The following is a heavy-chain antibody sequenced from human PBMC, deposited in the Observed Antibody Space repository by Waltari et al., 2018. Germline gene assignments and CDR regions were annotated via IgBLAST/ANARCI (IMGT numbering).Heavy chain of an antibody. CDR2: INPKSGGA. CDR3: ATGGDQDAFDI. V-gene: IGHV1-2*02. Sequence: QVQLVQSGAEVKKPGASVKVSCKASGYTFTAWHLHWVRQAPGQGLDWMGWINPKSGGANYAQNFQGRVTMTRDTSISTAYMELSRLRSDDTAVYYCATGGDQDAFDIWGQGTMVTVSS. D-gene: IGHD6-25*01. J-gene: IGHJ3*02. CDR1: GYTFTAWH.